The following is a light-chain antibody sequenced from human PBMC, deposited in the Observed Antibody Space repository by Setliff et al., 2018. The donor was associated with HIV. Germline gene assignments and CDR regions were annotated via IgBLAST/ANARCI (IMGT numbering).Light chain of an antibody. CDR2: QAT. CDR3: CSNTGSNTFV. CDR1: SNDVGRYDL. J-gene: IGLJ1*01. Sequence: QSALTQPASVSGSPGQSITISCTGTSNDVGRYDLVSWYQQHPARAPKLIIYQATRRPSGVSNRFSGSKSGNVASLTISGLQAGDEADYYCCSNTGSNTFVFGTGTK. V-gene: IGLV2-23*01.